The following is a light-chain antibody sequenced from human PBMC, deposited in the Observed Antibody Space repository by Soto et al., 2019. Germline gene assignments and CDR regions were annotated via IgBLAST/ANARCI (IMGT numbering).Light chain of an antibody. V-gene: IGKV1-39*01. CDR2: AAS. CDR1: QSISSY. CDR3: QQSYSTPLT. J-gene: IGKJ4*01. Sequence: DIRMTQTPSSLSANXXDRVTITCRASQSISSYLNWYQQKPGKAPKXXIYAASSLQSGVPSRFSGSGSGTDFTLTISSLQPEDFATYYCQQSYSTPLTFGGGTKVDIK.